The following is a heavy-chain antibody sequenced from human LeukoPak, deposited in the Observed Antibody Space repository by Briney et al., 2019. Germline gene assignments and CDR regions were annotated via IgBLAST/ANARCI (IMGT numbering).Heavy chain of an antibody. CDR1: GGTFRSYE. CDR3: ASLDPFDY. Sequence: GGSLRLSCAASGGTFRSYEMHWFRRAPGKGLTWGSRINSDGTKTDYADSVKGRFTISRDNSKNTLYLQMNSLRAEDTAIYYCASLDPFDYWGQGTLVTVSS. V-gene: IGHV3-74*01. J-gene: IGHJ4*02. CDR2: INSDGTKT.